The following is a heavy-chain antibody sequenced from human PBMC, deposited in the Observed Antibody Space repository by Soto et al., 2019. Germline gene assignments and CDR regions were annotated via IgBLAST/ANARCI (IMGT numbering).Heavy chain of an antibody. V-gene: IGHV4-34*01. CDR2: INRSGST. Sequence: QVQLQQWGAGLLKPSETLSLTCAVYGGSLSGYYWSWIRQPPGKGLEWIGEINRSGSTNYIPSLKRRVIISVDTSTNQFSLKLSSVTAADTAVYYCARGLLGGAATWGQGTLVTVSS. CDR3: ARGLLGGAAT. D-gene: IGHD3-16*01. CDR1: GGSLSGYY. J-gene: IGHJ5*02.